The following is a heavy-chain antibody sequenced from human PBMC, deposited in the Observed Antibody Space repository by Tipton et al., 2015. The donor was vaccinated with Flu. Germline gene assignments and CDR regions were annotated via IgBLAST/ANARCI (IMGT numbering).Heavy chain of an antibody. V-gene: IGHV4-59*01. CDR3: ARGDCSSTSCLDC. D-gene: IGHD2-2*01. Sequence: TLSLTCTVSVGSISSYYWSWIRQPPGKGLEWIGYIYPSGRTNYNPSLKSRVTISIDTSKNQFALKLSSVTAADTAVYYCARGDCSSTSCLDCWGQGTLVTVSS. CDR2: IYPSGRT. J-gene: IGHJ4*02. CDR1: VGSISSYY.